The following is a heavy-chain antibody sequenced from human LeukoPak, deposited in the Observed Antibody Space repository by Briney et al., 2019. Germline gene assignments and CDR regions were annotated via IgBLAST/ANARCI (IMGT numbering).Heavy chain of an antibody. V-gene: IGHV1-69*13. J-gene: IGHJ4*02. CDR3: ARDRNYGDYEFFDY. CDR1: GGTFSSYA. CDR2: IIPIFGTA. D-gene: IGHD4-17*01. Sequence: SVKVSCKASGGTFSSYAISWVRQAPGQGLEWMGGIIPIFGTANYAQKFQGRVTITADESTSTAYMELSSLRSEDTAVYYCARDRNYGDYEFFDYWGQGTLVTVSS.